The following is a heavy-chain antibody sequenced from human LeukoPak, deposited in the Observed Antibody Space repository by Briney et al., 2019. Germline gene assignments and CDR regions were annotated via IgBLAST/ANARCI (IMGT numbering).Heavy chain of an antibody. D-gene: IGHD3-16*02. CDR2: INHSGST. Sequence: SETLSLTCAVYGGSFSGYYWSWIRQPPGKGLEWIGEINHSGSTNYNPSLKSRVTISVDTSKNQFSLKLSSVTAADTAVYYCARAGYDYIWGSYRVNWFDPWGQGTLVTVSS. V-gene: IGHV4-34*01. CDR1: GGSFSGYY. J-gene: IGHJ5*02. CDR3: ARAGYDYIWGSYRVNWFDP.